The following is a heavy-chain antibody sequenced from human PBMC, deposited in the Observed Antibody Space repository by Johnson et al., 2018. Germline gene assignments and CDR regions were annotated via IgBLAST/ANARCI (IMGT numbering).Heavy chain of an antibody. Sequence: EVQLLESGGGLVQPGGSLRLSCAASGFTVSNNYMSWVRQAPGKGLEGISVIYSGGTTYYADSVKGRFTISKDNSNNTLYLQMNSLRPEDTAVYYCARRLRGSSGAFDIWGQGTMVTVSP. J-gene: IGHJ3*02. CDR3: ARRLRGSSGAFDI. D-gene: IGHD4-23*01. CDR1: GFTVSNNY. CDR2: IYSGGTT. V-gene: IGHV3-66*02.